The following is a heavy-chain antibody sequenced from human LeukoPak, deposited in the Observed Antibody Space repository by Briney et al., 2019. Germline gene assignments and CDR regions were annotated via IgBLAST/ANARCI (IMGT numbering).Heavy chain of an antibody. J-gene: IGHJ3*02. V-gene: IGHV3-13*04. D-gene: IGHD6-25*01. CDR2: IDTSGDT. Sequence: GSLRLSCVVSGFTFNRYDMHWVRQATGKGLEWVSAIDTSGDTYYPGSVRGRFTISRENAKNYLYLQMSSLRAGDTAMYYCARVSTARSGGYDAFDIWGQGTMVTVSS. CDR3: ARVSTARSGGYDAFDI. CDR1: GFTFNRYD.